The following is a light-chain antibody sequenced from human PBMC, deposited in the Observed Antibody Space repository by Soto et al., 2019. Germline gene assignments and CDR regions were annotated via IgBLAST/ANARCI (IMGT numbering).Light chain of an antibody. Sequence: DIQLTQSPSFLSASVGDRVTITCRASQGISNYLAWYQQKPGKASRVLIYAASTLHSGVPSRFSGSGSGTEFTLTISSLQPEDFATYYCQQLNSYPRTFGPGTKVDIK. CDR1: QGISNY. J-gene: IGKJ3*01. CDR2: AAS. CDR3: QQLNSYPRT. V-gene: IGKV1-9*01.